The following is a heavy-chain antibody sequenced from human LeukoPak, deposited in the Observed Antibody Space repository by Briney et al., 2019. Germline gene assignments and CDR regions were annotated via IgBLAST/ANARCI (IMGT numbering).Heavy chain of an antibody. CDR1: GDSLSSHY. V-gene: IGHV4-59*11. J-gene: IGHJ5*02. D-gene: IGHD6-19*01. CDR3: ARDKVAVDGPRFDP. Sequence: SETLSLTCTVSGDSLSSHYWTWIRQPPGKGLEWLGYISYIGSTNYNPSLRSRVTISVDTSKNQFSLKLTSVTAADAALYFCARDKVAVDGPRFDPWGQGILVTVSS. CDR2: ISYIGST.